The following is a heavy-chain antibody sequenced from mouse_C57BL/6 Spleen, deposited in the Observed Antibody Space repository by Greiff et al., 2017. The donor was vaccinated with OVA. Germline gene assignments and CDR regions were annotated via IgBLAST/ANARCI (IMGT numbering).Heavy chain of an antibody. D-gene: IGHD2-3*01. J-gene: IGHJ2*01. CDR2: ISSGSSTI. Sequence: EVKLMESWGGLVKPGGSLKLSCAASGFTFSDYGMHWVRQAPEKGLEWVAYISSGSSTIYYADTVKGRFTISRDNAKNTLFLQMTSLRSEDTAMYYCARSGYYLYYFDYWGQGTTLTVSS. CDR1: GFTFSDYG. V-gene: IGHV5-17*01. CDR3: ARSGYYLYYFDY.